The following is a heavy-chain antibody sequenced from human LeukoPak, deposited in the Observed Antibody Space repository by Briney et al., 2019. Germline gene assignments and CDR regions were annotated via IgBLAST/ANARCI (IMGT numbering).Heavy chain of an antibody. CDR1: GFTVSTNY. J-gene: IGHJ3*02. V-gene: IGHV3-66*01. D-gene: IGHD3-22*01. Sequence: GGSLRLSCAASGFTVSTNYMSWIRQAPGKGLEWVSLIYSGGITQYADSVKGRFTISRDNSKNTLYLQMTSLRAEDTAVYHCARDGYYDSSGYRKHDGFDIWGQGTLVTVSS. CDR3: ARDGYYDSSGYRKHDGFDI. CDR2: IYSGGIT.